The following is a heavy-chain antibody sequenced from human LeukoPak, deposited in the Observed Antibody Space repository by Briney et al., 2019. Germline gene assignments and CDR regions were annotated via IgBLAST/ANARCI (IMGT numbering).Heavy chain of an antibody. Sequence: GGSLRLSCAASGFTVSSNYMSWVRQAPGKGLEWVSVIYSGGSTYYADSVKGRFTISRDNSKNTLYLQMNSLRAEDTAVYYCAGGSVVTASLDGMDVWGQGTTVTVSS. D-gene: IGHD2-21*02. CDR1: GFTVSSNY. CDR2: IYSGGST. J-gene: IGHJ6*02. CDR3: AGGSVVTASLDGMDV. V-gene: IGHV3-66*02.